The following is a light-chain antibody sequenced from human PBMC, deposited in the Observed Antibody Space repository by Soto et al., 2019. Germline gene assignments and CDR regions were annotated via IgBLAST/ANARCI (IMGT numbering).Light chain of an antibody. CDR1: QSVGSY. Sequence: EVVLTQSPATLSLSPGERATLSCRASQSVGSYLAWYQQKPGQAPRLLIYDASNRATGIPARFSGSGSGTDFTLTISSLEPEDFATYYCQQYNSYRTFGQGTRLEIK. J-gene: IGKJ5*01. V-gene: IGKV3-11*01. CDR2: DAS. CDR3: QQYNSYRT.